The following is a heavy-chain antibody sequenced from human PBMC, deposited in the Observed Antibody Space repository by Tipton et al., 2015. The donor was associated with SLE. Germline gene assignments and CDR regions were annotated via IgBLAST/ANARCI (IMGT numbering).Heavy chain of an antibody. Sequence: TLSLTCTVSGGSIRSHYWGGVRRPPGEGLEWIGSFYYGESPTYNPTLKSRVTTSADSSKNQFSLRLSSVTAADTAVYYCARVTPSYYYDSSGHPYGAFDIWGQGTMVTVSS. D-gene: IGHD3-22*01. CDR1: GGSIRSHY. V-gene: IGHV4-39*07. CDR2: FYYGESP. CDR3: ARVTPSYYYDSSGHPYGAFDI. J-gene: IGHJ3*02.